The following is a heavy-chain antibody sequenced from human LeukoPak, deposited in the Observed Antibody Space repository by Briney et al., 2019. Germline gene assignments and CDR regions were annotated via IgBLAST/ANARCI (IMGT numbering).Heavy chain of an antibody. CDR2: FRGSGDNT. V-gene: IGHV3-23*01. D-gene: IGHD6-13*01. Sequence: GGSLRLSCAASGFTFSNYAMSWVRQAPGKGLEWVSAFRGSGDNTYYADSVKGRFTISRDNSKNTLYLQMNGLRAEDTAVYYCAKAPGISIWYFYLLGRGTLVTVSS. CDR3: AKAPGISIWYFYL. CDR1: GFTFSNYA. J-gene: IGHJ2*01.